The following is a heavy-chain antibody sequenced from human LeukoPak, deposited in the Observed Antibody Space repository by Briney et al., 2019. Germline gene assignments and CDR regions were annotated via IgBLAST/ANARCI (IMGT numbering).Heavy chain of an antibody. CDR2: ISAYNGNT. CDR1: GYTFTSYG. D-gene: IGHD6-13*01. V-gene: IGHV1-18*01. Sequence: SSVKVSCKSSGYTFTSYGFSWVRQAPGQGLEWMGWISAYNGNTNYVQKLQGRVTMTTDTSRRTPYIDVRRLSADGTAVCYCARGRSSSWYLGYWGQGTLVTVSA. J-gene: IGHJ4*02. CDR3: ARGRSSSWYLGY.